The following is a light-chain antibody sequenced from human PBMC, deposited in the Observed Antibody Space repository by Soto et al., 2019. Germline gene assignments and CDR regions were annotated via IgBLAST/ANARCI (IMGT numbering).Light chain of an antibody. J-gene: IGKJ4*01. CDR1: QSVSNN. CDR2: GAS. V-gene: IGKV3-15*01. CDR3: QQYKTWPLT. Sequence: EIVMTQSPATLSVSPGERATLSCRASQSVSNNLVWYQQKPGQAPRPLIYGASARATGIPARFSGSGSGTDITLTISGLQSEDLAVYYCQQYKTWPLTFGGGTKVEIK.